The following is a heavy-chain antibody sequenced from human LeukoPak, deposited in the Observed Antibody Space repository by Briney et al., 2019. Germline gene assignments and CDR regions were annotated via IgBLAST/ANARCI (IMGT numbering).Heavy chain of an antibody. CDR1: GFTFGGYG. V-gene: IGHV3-33*01. CDR2: IAYDGSRA. J-gene: IGHJ4*02. CDR3: TRYNNDHFDY. Sequence: GGSLRLSCAGSGFTFGGYGMLWFRQTPGKGLEWVAVIAYDGSRASYADSVKGRFTISRDNSKNTMSVQMDDLRAEDTAVYYCTRYNNDHFDYWGQGTLVTVSS. D-gene: IGHD1-14*01.